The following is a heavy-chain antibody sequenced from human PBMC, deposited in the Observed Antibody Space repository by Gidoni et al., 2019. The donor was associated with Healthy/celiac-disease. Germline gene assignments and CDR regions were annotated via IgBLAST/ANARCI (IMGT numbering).Heavy chain of an antibody. CDR3: ARAADIVVVPAALYYYYGMDV. V-gene: IGHV4-31*03. D-gene: IGHD2-2*01. Sequence: QVHLQESGPGLVKPSQPLSLTCTVSGCSIRRGGYSWNRIRQHPGKGLEWIGYTYYSGSTYYNPSLKSRVTISVDTSKNQFSRKLSSVTAADTAVYYCARAADIVVVPAALYYYYGMDVWGQGTTVTVSS. CDR1: GCSIRRGGYS. CDR2: TYYSGST. J-gene: IGHJ6*02.